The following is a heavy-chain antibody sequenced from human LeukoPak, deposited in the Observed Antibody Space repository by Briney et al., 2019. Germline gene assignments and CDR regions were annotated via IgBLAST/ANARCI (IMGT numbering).Heavy chain of an antibody. Sequence: PGGSLRLSCAASGFTFSDYGMQWVRQAPGKGLEWVAFIRYDGSDKYYADSVNGRLSISRDNSKNTLYLQMSSLRAEDTAVYYCARETGWYFDYWGQGTLVAVSS. J-gene: IGHJ4*02. CDR1: GFTFSDYG. V-gene: IGHV3-30*02. CDR3: ARETGWYFDY. D-gene: IGHD5-24*01. CDR2: IRYDGSDK.